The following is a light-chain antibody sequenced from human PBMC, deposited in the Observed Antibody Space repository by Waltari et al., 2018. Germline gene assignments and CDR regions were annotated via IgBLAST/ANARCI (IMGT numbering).Light chain of an antibody. V-gene: IGKV3-20*01. J-gene: IGKJ3*01. Sequence: EIVLTQSPGTLSLSPGERATLSCRTSQSVSSSYLAWYQQKPGQAPRLLIYGASSRSTGIPDRFSGSGSGTDFTLTISRLEPEDFAVYYCQQYGGPTFTVGPGPKVDMK. CDR3: QQYGGPTFT. CDR1: QSVSSSY. CDR2: GAS.